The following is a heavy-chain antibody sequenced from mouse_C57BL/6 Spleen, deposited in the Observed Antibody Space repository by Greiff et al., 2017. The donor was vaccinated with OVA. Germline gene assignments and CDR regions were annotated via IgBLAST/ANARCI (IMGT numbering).Heavy chain of an antibody. CDR3: ARGIYYGYDFAY. CDR2: ISYDGSN. CDR1: GYSITSGYY. J-gene: IGHJ3*01. D-gene: IGHD2-2*01. Sequence: DVKLVESGPGLVKPSQSLSLTCSVTGYSITSGYYWNWIRQFPGNKLEWMGYISYDGSNNYNPSLKNRISITRDTSKNQFFLKLNSVTTEDTATYYCARGIYYGYDFAYWGQGTLVTVSA. V-gene: IGHV3-6*01.